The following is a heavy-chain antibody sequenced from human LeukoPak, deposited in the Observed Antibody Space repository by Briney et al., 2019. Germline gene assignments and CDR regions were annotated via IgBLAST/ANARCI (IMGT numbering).Heavy chain of an antibody. J-gene: IGHJ6*04. CDR1: GFTFSSDS. D-gene: IGHD3-10*01. V-gene: IGHV3-21*01. Sequence: GGSLRLSCAASGFTFSSDSMNGVRQAPGKGLEWVASISSSSSYIYYADSVKGRFTISRDNAKNSLCLQMNSLRAADTAVYYCARSRHYYGSGSYYYYGMDVWGKGTTVTVPS. CDR2: ISSSSSYI. CDR3: ARSRHYYGSGSYYYYGMDV.